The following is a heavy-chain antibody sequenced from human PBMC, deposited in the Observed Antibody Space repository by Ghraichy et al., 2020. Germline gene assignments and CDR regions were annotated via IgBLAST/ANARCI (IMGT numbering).Heavy chain of an antibody. CDR1: GGSFTDYS. D-gene: IGHD2-2*01. CDR3: ARVLVPPGARYIAL. Sequence: SETLSLTCAVYGGSFTDYSWSWLRQPLEKDLALIGEIYHSGSTNYNPSLKSRVTISVDTSKDQCSLNLGSVTAADAAVYYCARVLVPPGARYIALWGLGTLVTVSS. J-gene: IGHJ2*01. CDR2: IYHSGST. V-gene: IGHV4-34*01.